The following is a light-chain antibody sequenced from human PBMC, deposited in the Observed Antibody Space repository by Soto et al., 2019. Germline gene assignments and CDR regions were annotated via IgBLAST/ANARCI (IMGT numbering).Light chain of an antibody. Sequence: QSALTQPAFVSGSPGQSITISCTGTSSDVGGYNYVSWYQQHPGKAPKLMIYDVSNRPSGVSNRFSGSKSGNTASLTISGLEAEDEADYYCSSYTSSHTLVFGGGTQLTVL. V-gene: IGLV2-14*01. J-gene: IGLJ2*01. CDR2: DVS. CDR1: SSDVGGYNY. CDR3: SSYTSSHTLV.